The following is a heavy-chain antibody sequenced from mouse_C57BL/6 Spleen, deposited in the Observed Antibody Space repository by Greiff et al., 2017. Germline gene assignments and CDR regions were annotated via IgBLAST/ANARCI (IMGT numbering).Heavy chain of an antibody. V-gene: IGHV1-69*01. J-gene: IGHJ3*01. D-gene: IGHD2-4*01. Sequence: QVQLQQPGAELVLPGASVKLSCKASGYTFTSYWMHWVKQRPGQGLEWIGAIDPSDSYTNYNQKFKGKSTLTVDKSSSTAYMQLSSLTSEDSAVYYCERGGDYDGFADWGQGTLVTVSA. CDR1: GYTFTSYW. CDR2: IDPSDSYT. CDR3: ERGGDYDGFAD.